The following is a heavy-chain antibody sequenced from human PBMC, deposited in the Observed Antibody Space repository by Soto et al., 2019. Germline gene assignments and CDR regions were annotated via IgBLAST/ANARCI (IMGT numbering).Heavy chain of an antibody. CDR1: GFTFDDYA. J-gene: IGHJ4*02. Sequence: EVQLVESGGGLVQPGRSLRLSCAASGFTFDDYAMHWVRQAPGKGLEWVSGISWNSGSIGYADSVKGRFTISRDNAKNALYLQMNSLRAEDTALYYCAKDEDYDFWSGYSDYGGKGTLVAVSA. D-gene: IGHD3-3*01. CDR2: ISWNSGSI. V-gene: IGHV3-9*01. CDR3: AKDEDYDFWSGYSDY.